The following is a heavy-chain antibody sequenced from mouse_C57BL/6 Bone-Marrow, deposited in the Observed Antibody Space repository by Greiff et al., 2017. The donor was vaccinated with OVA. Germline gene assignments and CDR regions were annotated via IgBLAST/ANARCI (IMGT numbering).Heavy chain of an antibody. CDR2: IDPNSGGT. Sequence: QVHVKQPGAELVKPGASVKLSCKASGYTFTSYWMHWVKQRPGRGLEWIGRIDPNSGGTKYNEKFKSKATLTVDKPSSTAYMQLSSLTSEDSAVYYCARGAPIYSNYFDYWGQGTTLTVSS. D-gene: IGHD2-5*01. CDR3: ARGAPIYSNYFDY. V-gene: IGHV1-72*01. CDR1: GYTFTSYW. J-gene: IGHJ2*01.